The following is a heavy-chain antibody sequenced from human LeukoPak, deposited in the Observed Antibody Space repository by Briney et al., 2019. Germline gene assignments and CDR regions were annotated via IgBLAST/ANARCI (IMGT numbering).Heavy chain of an antibody. CDR3: ARGESGYDC. CDR1: AGSISSSSYY. J-gene: IGHJ4*02. D-gene: IGHD5-12*01. Sequence: PSETLSLTCTVSAGSISSSSYYWGWIRQPPGKGLQWIGNIYYSGSTYYNPSLKSRVTISVDTSKNQFSLKLSSVTAADTAVYYCARGESGYDCWGQGTLVTVSS. CDR2: IYYSGST. V-gene: IGHV4-39*01.